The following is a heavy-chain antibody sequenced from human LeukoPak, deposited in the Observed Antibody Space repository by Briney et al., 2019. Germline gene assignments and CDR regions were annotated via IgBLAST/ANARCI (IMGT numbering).Heavy chain of an antibody. V-gene: IGHV4-4*02. J-gene: IGHJ5*02. CDR1: GGSIISNNW. CDR2: IHHSGST. Sequence: PSETLSLTCAVSGGSIISNNWWSWVRQPPGKGLEWIGEIHHSGSTNYNPSLKSRVIISVDTSKNQVSLKVTSVTAADTALYYCARVGISNYLKNWLDPWGQGTLVTVSS. D-gene: IGHD1-7*01. CDR3: ARVGISNYLKNWLDP.